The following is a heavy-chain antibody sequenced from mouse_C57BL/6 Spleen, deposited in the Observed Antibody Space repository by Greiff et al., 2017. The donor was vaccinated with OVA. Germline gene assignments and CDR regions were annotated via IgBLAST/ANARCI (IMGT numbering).Heavy chain of an antibody. V-gene: IGHV3-6*01. J-gene: IGHJ2*01. CDR3: ARAGELRANFDY. CDR1: GYSITSGYY. Sequence: EVQRVESGPGLVKPSQSLSLTCSVTGYSITSGYYWNWIRQFPGNKLEWMGYISYDGSNNYNPSLKNRISITRDTSKNQFFLKLNSVTTEDTATYYCARAGELRANFDYWGQGTTLTVSS. CDR2: ISYDGSN. D-gene: IGHD1-1*01.